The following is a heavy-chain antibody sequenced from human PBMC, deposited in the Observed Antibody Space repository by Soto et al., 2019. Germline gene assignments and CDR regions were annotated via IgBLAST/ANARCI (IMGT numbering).Heavy chain of an antibody. Sequence: GGSLRLSCAASGFIFSNYAMSWVRQAPGKGLEWVSAIGGNGADTYYADSVKGRFTISRDNSKNTLYLQMNSLRAEDTAVYFCAIPSGLTVTGPDYWGQGTLVTVSS. CDR1: GFIFSNYA. CDR2: IGGNGADT. J-gene: IGHJ4*02. CDR3: AIPSGLTVTGPDY. D-gene: IGHD6-19*01. V-gene: IGHV3-23*01.